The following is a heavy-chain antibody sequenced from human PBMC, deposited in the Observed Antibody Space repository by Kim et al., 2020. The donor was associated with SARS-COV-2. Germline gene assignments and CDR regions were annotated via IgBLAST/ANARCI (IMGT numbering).Heavy chain of an antibody. Sequence: GGSLRLSCAASGFTFSNAWMSWVRQAPGKGLEWVGRIKSKTDGGTTDYAAPVKGRFTISRDDSKNTLYLQMNSLKTEDTAVYYCTTEPSYYDILTGYYREGYYWGQGTLVTVSS. D-gene: IGHD3-9*01. V-gene: IGHV3-15*01. CDR3: TTEPSYYDILTGYYREGYY. CDR2: IKSKTDGGTT. J-gene: IGHJ4*02. CDR1: GFTFSNAW.